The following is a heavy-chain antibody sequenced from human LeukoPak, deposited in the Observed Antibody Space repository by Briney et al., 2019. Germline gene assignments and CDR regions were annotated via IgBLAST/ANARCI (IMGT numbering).Heavy chain of an antibody. Sequence: PETLSLTCTVSGGSVSSHFWSWIRQPAGKGLEWIGRIYTSGSTNYNPSLKSRVTMSVDTSKNQFSLKLSSVTAADTAVYYCARQYYYDSGGFSTYFEYWGQGTLVTVSS. CDR3: ARQYYYDSGGFSTYFEY. V-gene: IGHV4-4*07. CDR1: GGSVSSHF. D-gene: IGHD3-22*01. CDR2: IYTSGST. J-gene: IGHJ4*02.